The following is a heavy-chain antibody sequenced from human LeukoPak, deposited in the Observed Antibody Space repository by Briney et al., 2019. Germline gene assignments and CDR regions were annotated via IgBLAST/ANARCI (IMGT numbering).Heavy chain of an antibody. Sequence: GSSVKVSCKASGGTFSSYAISWVRQAPGQGLEWMGRIIPILGIANYAQKFQGRVTITADKSTSTAYMELSSLRSEDTAVYYCARAKRGRGYSYGYHYWGQGTLVTVSS. V-gene: IGHV1-69*04. CDR1: GGTFSSYA. CDR2: IIPILGIA. D-gene: IGHD5-18*01. CDR3: ARAKRGRGYSYGYHY. J-gene: IGHJ4*02.